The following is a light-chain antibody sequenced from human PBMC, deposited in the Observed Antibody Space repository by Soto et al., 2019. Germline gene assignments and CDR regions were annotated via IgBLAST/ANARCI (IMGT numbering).Light chain of an antibody. CDR1: SSDVGNYNY. Sequence: QFVLTQPRSVSGSPGQSVTISCTGTSSDVGNYNYVSWYQQHPGKAPKVMIYDVNKWPSGVPDRFSGSKSGNTASLTISGLQAEDEADYYCCSYAGSYTWVFGGGTKVTVL. CDR3: CSYAGSYTWV. CDR2: DVN. J-gene: IGLJ3*02. V-gene: IGLV2-11*01.